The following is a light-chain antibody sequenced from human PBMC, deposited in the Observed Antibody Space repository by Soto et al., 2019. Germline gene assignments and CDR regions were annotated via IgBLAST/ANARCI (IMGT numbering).Light chain of an antibody. J-gene: IGKJ1*01. CDR1: QSINKY. Sequence: DIQMTQSPSPLSASVGDRVTITCRASQSINKYLNWYQQKTGKAPKLLIYGASSLPSGVPSRFSGSGSGTEFTLTISSLQPDDFATYYCQQYNSYSWTFGQGTKVEIK. CDR2: GAS. V-gene: IGKV1-39*01. CDR3: QQYNSYSWT.